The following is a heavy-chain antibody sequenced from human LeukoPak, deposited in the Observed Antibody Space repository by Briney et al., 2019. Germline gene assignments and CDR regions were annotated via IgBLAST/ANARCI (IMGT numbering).Heavy chain of an antibody. Sequence: GGSLRLSCAASGFTFSSYAMHWVRQAPGKGLEWVAVISYDGSNKYYADSVKGRFTISRDNSKNTLYLQMNSLRAEDTAVYYCARELAAAGATPAFDIWGQGTMVTVSS. D-gene: IGHD6-13*01. J-gene: IGHJ3*02. CDR1: GFTFSSYA. CDR2: ISYDGSNK. V-gene: IGHV3-30-3*01. CDR3: ARELAAAGATPAFDI.